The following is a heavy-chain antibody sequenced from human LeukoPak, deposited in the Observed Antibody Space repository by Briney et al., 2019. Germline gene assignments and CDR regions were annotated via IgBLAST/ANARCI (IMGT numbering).Heavy chain of an antibody. J-gene: IGHJ4*02. Sequence: GGSLRLSCAASLFTFSSYAMSAVRQAPGRGLAWVSAISCSGGSTYYAASVKGWLNIIRGNSKNTLYLQMESRRGQDTAVYYCAKDSLLVEMATILFDYWGQGTLVTVSS. CDR3: AKDSLLVEMATILFDY. CDR2: ISCSGGST. CDR1: LFTFSSYA. V-gene: IGHV3-23*01. D-gene: IGHD5-24*01.